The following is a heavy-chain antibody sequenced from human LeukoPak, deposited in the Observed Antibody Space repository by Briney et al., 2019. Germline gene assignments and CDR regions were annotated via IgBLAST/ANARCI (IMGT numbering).Heavy chain of an antibody. V-gene: IGHV1-2*02. CDR1: GYTFTGYY. Sequence: GAPVKVSCKASGYTFTGYYMHWVRQAPGQGLEWMGWINPNSGGTNHAQEFQGRVTMTRDTSIRTAYMKLSRLRSDDTAVYYCARDNSSGWYNWFDPWGQGTLVTVSS. CDR3: ARDNSSGWYNWFDP. J-gene: IGHJ5*02. CDR2: INPNSGGT. D-gene: IGHD6-19*01.